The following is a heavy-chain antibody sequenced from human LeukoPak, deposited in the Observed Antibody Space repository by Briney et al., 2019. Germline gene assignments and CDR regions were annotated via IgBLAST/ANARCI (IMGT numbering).Heavy chain of an antibody. Sequence: ASVKVSCKASGYTFTSYDINWVRQATGQGLEWMGGFDPEDGETIYAQKFQGRVTMTEDTSTDTAYMELSSLRSEDTAVYYCATDSISSVYAFDIWGQGTMVTVSS. V-gene: IGHV1-24*01. CDR1: GYTFTSYD. D-gene: IGHD2-15*01. J-gene: IGHJ3*02. CDR2: FDPEDGET. CDR3: ATDSISSVYAFDI.